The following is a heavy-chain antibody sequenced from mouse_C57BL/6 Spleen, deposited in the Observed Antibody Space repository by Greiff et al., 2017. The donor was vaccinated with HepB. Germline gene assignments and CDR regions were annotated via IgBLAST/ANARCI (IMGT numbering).Heavy chain of an antibody. CDR2: ISDGGSYT. Sequence: EVNVVESGGGLVKPGGSLKLSCAASGFTFSSYAMSWVRQTPEKRLEWVATISDGGSYTYYPDNVKGRFTISRDNAKNNLYLQMSHLKSEDTAMYYCARDGPLIYYYGSSFMDYWGQGTSVTVSS. CDR1: GFTFSSYA. CDR3: ARDGPLIYYYGSSFMDY. V-gene: IGHV5-4*01. J-gene: IGHJ4*01. D-gene: IGHD1-1*01.